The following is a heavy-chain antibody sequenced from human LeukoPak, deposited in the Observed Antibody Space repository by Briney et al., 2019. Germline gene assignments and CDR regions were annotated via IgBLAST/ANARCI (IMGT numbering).Heavy chain of an antibody. CDR3: ARVSSGWHGYLDY. D-gene: IGHD6-25*01. J-gene: IGHJ4*02. Sequence: EASVKVSCKASGYTFTIYAMHWVRQAPGQRLEWMGWINAGNGNATYTQKFQDRVTFTRDTSASTAYMDLSSLRSEDTAVYYCARVSSGWHGYLDYWGQGTPVTVSS. V-gene: IGHV1-3*01. CDR1: GYTFTIYA. CDR2: INAGNGNA.